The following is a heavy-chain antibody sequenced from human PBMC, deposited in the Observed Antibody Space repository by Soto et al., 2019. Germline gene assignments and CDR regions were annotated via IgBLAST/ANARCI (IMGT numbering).Heavy chain of an antibody. CDR3: PTRGRGGVGAFDI. J-gene: IGHJ3*02. CDR1: GFTFSNAW. D-gene: IGHD1-26*01. V-gene: IGHV3-15*01. CDR2: IKSKTEGGTT. Sequence: GGSLRLSCAASGFTFSNAWMSWVRQAPGKGLEWVGRIKSKTEGGTTDYAAPVKGRFTISRDDSKNTLYLQMNSLKTEDTAVYYCPTRGRGGVGAFDIWGQGTMVTVSS.